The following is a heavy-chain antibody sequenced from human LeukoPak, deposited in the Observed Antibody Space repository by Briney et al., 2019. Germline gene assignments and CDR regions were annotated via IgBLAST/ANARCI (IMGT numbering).Heavy chain of an antibody. CDR1: GFSFSSYG. Sequence: GGTLRLSCAASGFSFSSYGMHWVRQAPGKGLEWVAFIRYDGSNKYYADSVKGRFTISRDNSKNTLYLQMNSLRAGDTAVYYCAKPHFDDWGQGTLVTVSS. CDR2: IRYDGSNK. V-gene: IGHV3-30*02. CDR3: AKPHFDD. J-gene: IGHJ4*02.